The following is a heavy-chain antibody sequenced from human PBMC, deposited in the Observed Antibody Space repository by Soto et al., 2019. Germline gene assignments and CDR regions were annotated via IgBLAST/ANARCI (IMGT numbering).Heavy chain of an antibody. CDR3: AKDDRNVGWFDY. J-gene: IGHJ5*01. V-gene: IGHV3-23*01. Sequence: EVQLLESGGGLVQPGGSLRLSCAASGFTFVNYAMHWLRQAPGKGLEWVSSLSGCGEDTYYGDTVKGRLTISRDNLRNTLFLQMNTLRVENTAIYFCAKDDRNVGWFDYWGQGTLVTVSS. D-gene: IGHD1-1*01. CDR2: LSGCGEDT. CDR1: GFTFVNYA.